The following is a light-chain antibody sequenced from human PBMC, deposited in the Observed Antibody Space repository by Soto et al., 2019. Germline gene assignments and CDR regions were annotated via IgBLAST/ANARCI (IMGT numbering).Light chain of an antibody. CDR3: AAWDDTLSGHVV. V-gene: IGLV1-47*02. J-gene: IGLJ2*01. Sequence: QSALTQPASVSGSPGQSITISCTGTSSDVGSYNLVSWYQHLPGTAPKLLIYSNNQRPSGVPDRFSGSTSGTSASLAISGLRSEDEADYYCAAWDDTLSGHVVFGGGTKVTVL. CDR2: SNN. CDR1: SSDVGSYNL.